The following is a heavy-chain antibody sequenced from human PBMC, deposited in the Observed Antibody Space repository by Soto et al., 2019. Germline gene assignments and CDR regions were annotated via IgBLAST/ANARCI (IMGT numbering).Heavy chain of an antibody. D-gene: IGHD3-22*01. J-gene: IGHJ4*02. CDR3: AKVRSSSGFYFDY. CDR1: GFTFDDYA. Sequence: EVQLVESGGGLVQPGRSLRLSCAASGFTFDDYAMHWVRQAPGKGLEWVSGISWISGSIGYADSVKGRFTISRDNAKNSLYLHMNSLRDEDTAWYYCAKVRSSSGFYFDYWGQGTLVTVSS. V-gene: IGHV3-9*01. CDR2: ISWISGSI.